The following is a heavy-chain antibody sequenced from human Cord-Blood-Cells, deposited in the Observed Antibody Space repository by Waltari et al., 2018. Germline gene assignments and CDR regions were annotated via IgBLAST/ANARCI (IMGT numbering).Heavy chain of an antibody. CDR3: ASEYSSSSNWFDP. CDR1: GGSISSSSYH. CDR2: IYYSGST. Sequence: QLQLQESGPGLVKPSETLSLTCPVPGGSISSSSYHWGWIRQPPGKGLEWIGSIYYSGSTYYNPSLKSRVTISVDTSKNQFSLKLSSVTAADTAVYYCASEYSSSSNWFDPWGQGTLVTVSS. J-gene: IGHJ5*02. V-gene: IGHV4-39*01. D-gene: IGHD6-6*01.